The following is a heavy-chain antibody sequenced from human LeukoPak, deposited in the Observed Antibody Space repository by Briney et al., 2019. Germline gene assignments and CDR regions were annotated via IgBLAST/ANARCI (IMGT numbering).Heavy chain of an antibody. J-gene: IGHJ4*02. V-gene: IGHV1-24*01. Sequence: GASVKVSCKVSGYTLTELSMHWVRQAPGKGLEWMGGFNPEDGETIYAQKFQGRVTMIEDTSTDTAYMELSSLRSEDTAVYYCATQRPSTDAALDYWAREPWSPSPQ. CDR2: FNPEDGET. D-gene: IGHD2-15*01. CDR3: ATQRPSTDAALDY. CDR1: GYTLTELS.